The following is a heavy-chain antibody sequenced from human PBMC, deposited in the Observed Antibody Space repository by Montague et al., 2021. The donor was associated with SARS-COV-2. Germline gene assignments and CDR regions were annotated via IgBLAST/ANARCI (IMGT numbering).Heavy chain of an antibody. CDR1: GFTVSSNY. D-gene: IGHD6-6*01. Sequence: SLRLSCAASGFTVSSNYMSWVRQAPGKGLEWVSVIYSGGSTYYADSVKGRFTISRDNSKKKLYLQMNSLRAEDTDVYYCASDAEGIAARRNDAFDIWGQGTMVTVSS. CDR2: IYSGGST. CDR3: ASDAEGIAARRNDAFDI. J-gene: IGHJ3*02. V-gene: IGHV3-53*01.